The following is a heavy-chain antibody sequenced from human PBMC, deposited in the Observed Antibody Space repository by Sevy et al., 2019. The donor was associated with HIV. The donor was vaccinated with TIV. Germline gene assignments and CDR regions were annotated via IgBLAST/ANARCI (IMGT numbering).Heavy chain of an antibody. J-gene: IGHJ6*02. V-gene: IGHV3-23*01. D-gene: IGHD5-12*01. Sequence: GESLKISCAASGFTFSPYGMTWVRQAPGKGLEWVSSMSGSGAFTHYADSVKGRYTISRDNSKNTVYLQMNSLRAEDTAVYYCARLGGYEDTYYYYAMDVWGQGTTVTVSS. CDR2: MSGSGAFT. CDR1: GFTFSPYG. CDR3: ARLGGYEDTYYYYAMDV.